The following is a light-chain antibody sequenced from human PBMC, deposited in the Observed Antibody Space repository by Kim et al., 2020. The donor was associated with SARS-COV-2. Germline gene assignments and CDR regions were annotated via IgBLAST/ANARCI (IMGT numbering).Light chain of an antibody. Sequence: DIVMTQSPLSLPVTPGESVSISCTSSQSLLHSNGYNYLDWYLQKPGQSPQLLIYLGSNRASGVPDRFSGSASGTHFTLKISRVEAEDVGVYYCMQSLQTPLTFGGGTKVDIK. CDR2: LGS. J-gene: IGKJ4*01. CDR3: MQSLQTPLT. V-gene: IGKV2-28*01. CDR1: QSLLHSNGYNY.